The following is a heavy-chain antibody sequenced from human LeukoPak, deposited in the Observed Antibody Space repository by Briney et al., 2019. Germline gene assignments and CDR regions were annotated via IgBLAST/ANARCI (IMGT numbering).Heavy chain of an antibody. J-gene: IGHJ4*02. CDR3: ARGDYDILTGWPY. D-gene: IGHD3-9*01. V-gene: IGHV1-2*02. CDR2: INPNSGGT. CDR1: GYTFTGYY. Sequence: ASVKVSCKASGYTFTGYYMHWVRQAPGQGLEWMGWINPNSGGTNYAQKFQGRVTMTRDTSINTAYMDLSRLRSDDTAVYYCARGDYDILTGWPYWGQGTLVTVAS.